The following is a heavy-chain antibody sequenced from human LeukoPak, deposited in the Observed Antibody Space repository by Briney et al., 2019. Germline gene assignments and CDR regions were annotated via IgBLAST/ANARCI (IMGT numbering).Heavy chain of an antibody. D-gene: IGHD2-2*01. V-gene: IGHV1-69*04. Sequence: SVKVSCKASGYTFTSYGISWVRQAPGQGLEWMGRIIPILGIANYAQKFQGRVTITADKSTSTAYMELSSLRSEDTAVYYCARDQVVPAAMTYYYGMDVWGQGTTVTVFS. CDR1: GYTFTSYG. CDR3: ARDQVVPAAMTYYYGMDV. CDR2: IIPILGIA. J-gene: IGHJ6*02.